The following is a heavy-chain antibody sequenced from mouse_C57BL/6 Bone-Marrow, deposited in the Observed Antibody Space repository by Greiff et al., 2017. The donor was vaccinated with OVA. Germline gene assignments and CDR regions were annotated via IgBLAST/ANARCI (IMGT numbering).Heavy chain of an antibody. CDR3: ARDGSSGYVDYHAMDY. V-gene: IGHV3-5*01. Sequence: EVQRVESGPGLVKPSQTVFLTCTVTGISITTGNYRWSWIRQFPGNKLEWIGYIYYSGTITYNPSLTSRTTITRDTPKNQFFLEINSLTAEDKATYYGARDGSSGYVDYHAMDYWGQGTSVTVSS. CDR1: GISITTGNYR. CDR2: IYYSGTI. J-gene: IGHJ4*01. D-gene: IGHD3-2*02.